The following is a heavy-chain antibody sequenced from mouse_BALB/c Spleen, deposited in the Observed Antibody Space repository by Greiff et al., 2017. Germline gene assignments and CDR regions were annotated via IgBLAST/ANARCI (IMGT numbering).Heavy chain of an antibody. CDR1: GYTFTSYW. V-gene: IGHV1-5*01. CDR2: IYPGNSDT. D-gene: IGHD4-1*01. Sequence: VHVKQSGTVLARPGASVKMSCKASGYTFTSYWMHWVKQRPGQGLEWIGAIYPGNSDTSYNQKFKGKAKLTAVTSTSTAYMELSSLTNEDSAVYYCTRSGRGGAWFAYWGQGTLVTVSA. CDR3: TRSGRGGAWFAY. J-gene: IGHJ3*01.